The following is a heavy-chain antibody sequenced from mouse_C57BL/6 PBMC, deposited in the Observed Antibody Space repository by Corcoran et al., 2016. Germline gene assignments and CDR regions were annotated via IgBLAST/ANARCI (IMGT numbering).Heavy chain of an antibody. J-gene: IGHJ4*01. CDR3: ARSGYYGSIYYYSMDY. CDR2: IYPGDGDT. CDR1: GYAFSSYR. V-gene: IGHV1-80*01. D-gene: IGHD1-1*01. Sequence: QDPLQQSGAALVKHAASGKISYKAAGYAFSSYRQTWVKQRPGKGLEWIGQIYPGDGDTNYNGKFKGKDTLTADKSSSTAYMQLSSLTSEDSAVYFCARSGYYGSIYYYSMDYWGQGTSVTVSS.